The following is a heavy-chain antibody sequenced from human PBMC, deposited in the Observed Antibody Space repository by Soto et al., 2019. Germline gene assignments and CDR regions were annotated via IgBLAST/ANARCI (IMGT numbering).Heavy chain of an antibody. J-gene: IGHJ4*02. Sequence: EVPLVESGGGLVQPGGSLRLSCAASGFTLGTYWMTWVRQAPAKGLEWVANIKQDGSEKYYVDSVKGRFTISRDNAKNSLDLQMNSLRVEDTAVYYCGRVYRAGIDYWGQGTLVTVSS. D-gene: IGHD3-10*01. V-gene: IGHV3-7*01. CDR3: GRVYRAGIDY. CDR1: GFTLGTYW. CDR2: IKQDGSEK.